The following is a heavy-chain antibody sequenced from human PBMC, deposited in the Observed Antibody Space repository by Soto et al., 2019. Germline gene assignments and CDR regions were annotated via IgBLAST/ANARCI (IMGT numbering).Heavy chain of an antibody. CDR1: GFILSTHD. V-gene: IGHV3-13*01. J-gene: IGHJ5*02. CDR2: IGTLGDT. Sequence: QLVASGGGLVQPGGSLRLSCVASGFILSTHDLHWVRDTPGEGLEWVSGIGTLGDTFYGASVKGRFTISREIAKNSLYLQMNSLTVGDTAVYYCVRGRSFDFASTPPPTFGPWGQGTLVTVSS. D-gene: IGHD3-9*01. CDR3: VRGRSFDFASTPPPTFGP.